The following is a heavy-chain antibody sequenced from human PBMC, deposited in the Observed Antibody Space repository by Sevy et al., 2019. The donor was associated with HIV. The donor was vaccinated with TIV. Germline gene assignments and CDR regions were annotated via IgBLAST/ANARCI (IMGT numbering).Heavy chain of an antibody. J-gene: IGHJ4*02. Sequence: GGSLRLSCAASGFTFNTHAMHWVRQAPGKGLEWVALISYDGIIKYYADSVKGRLTISRDNCKNTLSLQMNSLRIEDTAVYYCAREGGYTSAWSPGNYRGQGTLVTVSS. CDR3: AREGGYTSAWSPGNY. CDR1: GFTFNTHA. D-gene: IGHD6-19*01. V-gene: IGHV3-30*04. CDR2: ISYDGIIK.